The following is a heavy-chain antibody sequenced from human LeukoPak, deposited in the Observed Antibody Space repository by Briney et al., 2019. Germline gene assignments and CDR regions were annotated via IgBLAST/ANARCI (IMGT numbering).Heavy chain of an antibody. J-gene: IGHJ4*02. CDR1: GYTFTSYG. Sequence: ASVKVSCKASGYTFTSYGISWVRQAPGQGIEWMGWISAYNGNTNYAQKLQGRVTMTTDTSTSTAYMELRSLRSDDTAVYYCARVGSSMTRPSRSYFDYWGQGTLVTVSS. V-gene: IGHV1-18*01. D-gene: IGHD1-26*01. CDR3: ARVGSSMTRPSRSYFDY. CDR2: ISAYNGNT.